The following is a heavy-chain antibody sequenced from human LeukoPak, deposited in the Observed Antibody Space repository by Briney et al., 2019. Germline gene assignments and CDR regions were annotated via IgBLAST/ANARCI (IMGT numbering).Heavy chain of an antibody. CDR3: ARDTPRSDNSGYNYPDY. Sequence: GGSLRLSCAASGFTFSSYWMHWVRQAPGKGLVWVSRINTDGGTTTYAESVKGRFTISRDNAKNTLYLHMNSLRAEDTAVYYCARDTPRSDNSGYNYPDYWGQGTLVTVSS. V-gene: IGHV3-74*01. D-gene: IGHD3-22*01. J-gene: IGHJ4*02. CDR2: INTDGGTT. CDR1: GFTFSSYW.